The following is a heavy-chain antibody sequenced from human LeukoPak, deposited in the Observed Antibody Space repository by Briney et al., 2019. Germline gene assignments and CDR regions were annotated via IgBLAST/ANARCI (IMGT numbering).Heavy chain of an antibody. D-gene: IGHD2-15*01. CDR1: GGSFSGYY. CDR3: ARRRGYLDAFDI. J-gene: IGHJ3*02. CDR2: INHSGST. V-gene: IGHV4-34*01. Sequence: PSETLSLTCAVYGGSFSGYYWSWIRQPPGKGLEWIGEINHSGSTNYNPSLKSRVTISVDTSKNQFSLKLSSVTAADTAVYYCARRRGYLDAFDIWGQGTMVTVSS.